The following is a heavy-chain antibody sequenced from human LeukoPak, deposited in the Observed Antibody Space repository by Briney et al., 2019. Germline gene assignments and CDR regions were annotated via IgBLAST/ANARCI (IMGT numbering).Heavy chain of an antibody. CDR1: GFTFSSYS. D-gene: IGHD3-22*01. Sequence: GGSLRLSCAASGFTFSSYSMNWVRQAPGKGLEWVSYISSSSSTIYYTDYVKGRFTISRDNAKTSLYLQMNSLRAEDTAVYYCARDLPYYYDSSGYFVGVYWGQGTLVTVSS. J-gene: IGHJ4*02. V-gene: IGHV3-48*01. CDR3: ARDLPYYYDSSGYFVGVY. CDR2: ISSSSSTI.